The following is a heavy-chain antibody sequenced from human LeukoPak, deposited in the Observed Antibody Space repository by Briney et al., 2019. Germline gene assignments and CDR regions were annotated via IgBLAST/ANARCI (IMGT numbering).Heavy chain of an antibody. J-gene: IGHJ4*02. CDR1: GFTFSNYG. CDR3: AREGLAVAGSSNFDY. CDR2: IKQDGSEK. Sequence: GGSLRLSCAASGFTFSNYGMSWVRQAPGKGLEWVANIKQDGSEKYYADSVKGRFTISRDNAKNSLYLQMNSLRAEDTAVYYCAREGLAVAGSSNFDYWGQGTLVTVSS. D-gene: IGHD6-19*01. V-gene: IGHV3-7*01.